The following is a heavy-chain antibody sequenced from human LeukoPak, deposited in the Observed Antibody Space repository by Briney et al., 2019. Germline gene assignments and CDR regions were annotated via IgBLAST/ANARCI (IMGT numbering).Heavy chain of an antibody. CDR3: ARGGLGGGSDAFDL. D-gene: IGHD3-16*01. CDR1: GYTFTDSL. Sequence: ASVKVSCKASGYTFTDSLLHWVRQAPGQGLEWMAWIHRNDGGTYSAQKFQGRVTTARDTSINTAYMELSGLTSDETAVYYCARGGLGGGSDAFDLWGQGTMVIVSS. CDR2: IHRNDGGT. J-gene: IGHJ3*01. V-gene: IGHV1-2*02.